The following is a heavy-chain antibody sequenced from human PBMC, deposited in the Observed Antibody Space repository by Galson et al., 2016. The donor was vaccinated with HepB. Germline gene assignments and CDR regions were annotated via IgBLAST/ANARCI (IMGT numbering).Heavy chain of an antibody. CDR1: GFTFTNYG. CDR2: IWYDGSYK. J-gene: IGHJ4*02. D-gene: IGHD2-21*02. CDR3: ARDGLQTALDY. V-gene: IGHV3-33*01. Sequence: SLRLSCATSGFTFTNYGFHWVRQAPGKGLEWLAVIWYDGSYKFYADSVRGRLTLSRDNANNTVYLQMNSLRAEDTAVYYCARDGLQTALDYWGQGSLVTVSS.